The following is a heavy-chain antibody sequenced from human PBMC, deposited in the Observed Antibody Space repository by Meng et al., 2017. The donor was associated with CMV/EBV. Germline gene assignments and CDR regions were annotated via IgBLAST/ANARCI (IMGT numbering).Heavy chain of an antibody. V-gene: IGHV4-39*07. D-gene: IGHD4-17*01. CDR1: GGSISSSSYY. J-gene: IGHJ4*02. Sequence: QLQRQESGPGLVKPSETLSRTCTVSGGSISSSSYYWGWIRQPPGKGLEWIGSIYYSGSTYYNPSLKSRVTISVDTSKNQFSLKLSSVTAADTAVYYCARDYGDLRQDYWGQGTLVTVSS. CDR2: IYYSGST. CDR3: ARDYGDLRQDY.